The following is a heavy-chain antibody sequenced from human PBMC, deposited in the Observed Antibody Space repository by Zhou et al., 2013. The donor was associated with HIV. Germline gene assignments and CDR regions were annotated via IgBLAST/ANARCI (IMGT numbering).Heavy chain of an antibody. CDR1: GYTFTSYY. Sequence: QVQLVQSGAEVKKPGASVKVSCKASGYTFTSYYMHWVRQAPGQGLEWMGIINPSGGSTNYAQRFQGRVTMTRDTSTSTVYMELNSLRSEDTAVYYCARRDGYNYYGMDVWGQGTTVTVSS. J-gene: IGHJ6*02. CDR3: ARRDGYNYYGMDV. V-gene: IGHV1-46*01. CDR2: INPSGGST.